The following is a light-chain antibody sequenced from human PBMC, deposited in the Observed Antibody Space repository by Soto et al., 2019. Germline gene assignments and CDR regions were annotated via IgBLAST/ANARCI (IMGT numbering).Light chain of an antibody. CDR2: GNS. CDR3: QSYDSSLSGWL. CDR1: RSNIGAGYD. V-gene: IGLV1-40*01. J-gene: IGLJ3*02. Sequence: QSALTQPPSVSGAPGQRVTISCTGSRSNIGAGYDVHWYQQLPGTAPKLLIYGNSNRPSGVPDRFSGSKSGTSASLAITGLQAEDEADYYCQSYDSSLSGWLFGGGTHLTVL.